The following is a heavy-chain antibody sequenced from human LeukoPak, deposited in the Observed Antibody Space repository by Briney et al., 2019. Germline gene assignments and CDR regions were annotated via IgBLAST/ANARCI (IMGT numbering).Heavy chain of an antibody. CDR1: GYSFTSYW. V-gene: IGHV5-51*01. CDR2: IYAGDSDT. CDR3: ARIGTKINWFDP. D-gene: IGHD3-16*01. Sequence: GESLKISCKGSGYSFTSYWIGWVRQMPGKGLEYMGIIYAGDSDTRYSPSLQGQVTISVDKSINTAYLQWSRLKASDTAMYYCARIGTKINWFDPWGQGTLVTVSS. J-gene: IGHJ5*02.